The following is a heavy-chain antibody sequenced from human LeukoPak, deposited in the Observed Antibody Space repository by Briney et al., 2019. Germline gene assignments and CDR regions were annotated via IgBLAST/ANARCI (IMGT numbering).Heavy chain of an antibody. Sequence: SETLSLTCKLSGGSITIGSYYWTWIRQPAGKGLEWIGFVYTRGTTNYNSSLKSRVAVSQDTSRNQFSLKLTSVTAADTAVYYCAKDPSGTRGWFDPWGQGTLVTVSS. CDR1: GGSITIGSYY. D-gene: IGHD2-2*01. CDR2: VYTRGTT. CDR3: AKDPSGTRGWFDP. V-gene: IGHV4-61*02. J-gene: IGHJ5*02.